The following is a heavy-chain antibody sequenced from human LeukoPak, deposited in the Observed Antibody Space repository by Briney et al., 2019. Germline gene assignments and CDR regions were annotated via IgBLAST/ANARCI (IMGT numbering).Heavy chain of an antibody. J-gene: IGHJ6*04. Sequence: GGSLRLSCAASGFSFSSYGMSWVRQAPGKGLEWVSAISGSGGSTYYADSVKGRFTISRDNSKNTLYLQVNSLRAEDTAVYYCAELGITMIGGVWGKGTTVTISS. D-gene: IGHD3-10*02. CDR1: GFSFSSYG. CDR3: AELGITMIGGV. CDR2: ISGSGGST. V-gene: IGHV3-23*01.